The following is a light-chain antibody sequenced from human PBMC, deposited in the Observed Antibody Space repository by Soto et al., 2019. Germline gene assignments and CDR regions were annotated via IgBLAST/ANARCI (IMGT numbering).Light chain of an antibody. CDR1: QSISDT. Sequence: EIVWTQSPGTLSLSPGGRATLSCRASQSISDTLAWYQQKPGQAPRLLIYSASRRATGFPARFSGSGSGTDFTLTISSLQSEDFAVYYCQQYNNWPWTFGQGTKVDIK. V-gene: IGKV3-15*01. CDR3: QQYNNWPWT. J-gene: IGKJ1*01. CDR2: SAS.